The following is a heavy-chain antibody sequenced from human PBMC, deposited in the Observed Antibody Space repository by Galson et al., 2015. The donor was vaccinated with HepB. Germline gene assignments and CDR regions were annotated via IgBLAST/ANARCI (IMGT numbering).Heavy chain of an antibody. Sequence: SVKVSCKASGYTFTSYGISWVRQAPGQGLEWMGWIGTYSENTDYAQKFQGRLTRTTDTFTRAAYMELRSLRSDDTAIYYCARDGKVPTRLPFDYWGQGTLVTVSS. J-gene: IGHJ4*02. CDR2: IGTYSENT. V-gene: IGHV1-18*04. CDR1: GYTFTSYG. CDR3: ARDGKVPTRLPFDY. D-gene: IGHD1-1*01.